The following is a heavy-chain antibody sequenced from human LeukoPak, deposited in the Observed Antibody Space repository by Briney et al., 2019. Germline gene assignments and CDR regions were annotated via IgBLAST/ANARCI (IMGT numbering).Heavy chain of an antibody. CDR3: ARDLRWGEDYYYYMDV. CDR1: GGSVSSGGYY. V-gene: IGHV4-61*08. CDR2: IYYSGNT. Sequence: SETLSLTCTVSGGSVSSGGYYWSWIRHHPEKGLDWIGYIYYSGNTYYNPSLKSRVTMSVDTSKNQFSLKLSSVTAADTAVYYCARDLRWGEDYYYYMDVWAKGPRSPSP. J-gene: IGHJ6*03. D-gene: IGHD5-24*01.